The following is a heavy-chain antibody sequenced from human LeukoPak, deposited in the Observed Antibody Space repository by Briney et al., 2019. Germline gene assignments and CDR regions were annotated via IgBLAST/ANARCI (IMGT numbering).Heavy chain of an antibody. CDR2: ISGSGGST. Sequence: PGGSLRLSCAASGFTFTNYAMHWVRQAPGKGLEWVSAISGSGGSTYYADSVKGRFTISRDNSKNTLYLQMNSLRAEDTAVYYCAKEVSSGWYGSFDYWGQGTLVTVSS. CDR3: AKEVSSGWYGSFDY. J-gene: IGHJ4*02. CDR1: GFTFTNYA. V-gene: IGHV3-23*01. D-gene: IGHD6-19*01.